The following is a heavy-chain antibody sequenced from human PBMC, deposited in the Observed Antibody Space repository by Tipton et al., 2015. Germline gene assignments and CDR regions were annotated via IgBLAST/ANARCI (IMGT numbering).Heavy chain of an antibody. CDR3: ASTKGMWEFDF. V-gene: IGHV1-18*01. Sequence: QSGAEVKKPGASVKVSCKASGYTFISYGISWVRQAPGQGLEWMGWISVYNGHTNYAQKFQGRVTMTTDTSTSTAYMELRSLRSDDPAVYYCASTKGMWEFDFWGQRTLVTVSP. D-gene: IGHD1-26*01. CDR2: ISVYNGHT. J-gene: IGHJ4*02. CDR1: GYTFISYG.